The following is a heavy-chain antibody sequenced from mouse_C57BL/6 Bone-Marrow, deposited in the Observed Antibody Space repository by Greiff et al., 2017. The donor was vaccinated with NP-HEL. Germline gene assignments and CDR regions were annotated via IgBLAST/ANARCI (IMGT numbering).Heavy chain of an antibody. Sequence: QVQLQQSGAELVRPGASVTLSCKASGYTFTDYEMHWVKQTPVHGLEWIGAIDPETGGTAYNQKFKGKAILTADKSSSTAYMELRSLTSEDSAVYYCTRWGITTVVAPFDYWGQGTTLTVSS. J-gene: IGHJ2*01. CDR2: IDPETGGT. CDR1: GYTFTDYE. V-gene: IGHV1-15*01. D-gene: IGHD1-1*01. CDR3: TRWGITTVVAPFDY.